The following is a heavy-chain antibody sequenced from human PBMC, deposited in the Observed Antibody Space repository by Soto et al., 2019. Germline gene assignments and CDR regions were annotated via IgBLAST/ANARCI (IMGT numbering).Heavy chain of an antibody. CDR2: IYYSGST. CDR1: GGSISSYY. CDR3: ARRYAGNFDY. Sequence: QVQLQESGPGLVKPSETLSLTCTVSGGSISSYYWSWIRQPPGKGLEWIGYIYYSGSTNYNPSLKRRVPLSGDTSKNPFSLKLSSVTAADTAVYYCARRYAGNFDYWGQGTLVTVSS. D-gene: IGHD2-8*01. J-gene: IGHJ4*02. V-gene: IGHV4-59*01.